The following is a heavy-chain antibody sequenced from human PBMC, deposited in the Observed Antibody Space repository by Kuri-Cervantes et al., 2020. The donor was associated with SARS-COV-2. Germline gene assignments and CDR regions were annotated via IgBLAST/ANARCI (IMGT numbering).Heavy chain of an antibody. J-gene: IGHJ4*02. D-gene: IGHD2-2*01. V-gene: IGHV3-23*01. CDR3: AKDQYYFSMPPTFHY. CDR1: GFTFSSYD. Sequence: GESLKISCAASGFTFSSYDVSWVRQAPGKGLEWVSCISGGVTSLDYSDSVKGRFTISRDNTKNTLYLVMKNLRGEDTAVYFCAKDQYYFSMPPTFHYWGQGAQVTVSS. CDR2: ISGGVTSL.